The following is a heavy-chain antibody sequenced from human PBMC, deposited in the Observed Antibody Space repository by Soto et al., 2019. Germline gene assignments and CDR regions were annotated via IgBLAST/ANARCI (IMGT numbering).Heavy chain of an antibody. CDR1: GFTFISYA. V-gene: IGHV3-23*01. D-gene: IGHD2-8*01. CDR3: ARSSMADY. J-gene: IGHJ4*02. Sequence: WGSLRLSCAASGFTFISYAMIWVRQAPGKGLEWVSAISGSGGSTYYADSVKGRFTISRDNPKNTLYLQMNSLRAEDTAVYYCARSSMADYWGQGTLVTVSS. CDR2: ISGSGGST.